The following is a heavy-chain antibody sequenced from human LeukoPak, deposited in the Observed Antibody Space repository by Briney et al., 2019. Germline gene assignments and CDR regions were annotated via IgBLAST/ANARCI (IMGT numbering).Heavy chain of an antibody. V-gene: IGHV3-30-3*01. D-gene: IGHD5-12*01. CDR1: GFTFIRYA. CDR3: ARDHLRSLDY. Sequence: PGGSLRLSCAASGFTFIRYAMHWVRHTPGKGLEWVAVISNDGSQKYYADSVKGRFTISRDNAKNSLYLQMNSLRAEDTAVYYCARDHLRSLDYWGQGTLVTVS. CDR2: ISNDGSQK. J-gene: IGHJ4*02.